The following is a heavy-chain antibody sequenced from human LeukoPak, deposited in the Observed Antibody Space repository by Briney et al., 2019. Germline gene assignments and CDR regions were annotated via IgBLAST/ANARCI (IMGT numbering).Heavy chain of an antibody. Sequence: GGSLRLSCAASGFIFSTYSMNWVRQAPGKGLEWVSYISSSTTTTLYADSVKGRFTISRDNAKNSLYLQMSSLRDEDTAVYYCARDRGELLDYWGQGTLVTVSS. J-gene: IGHJ4*02. V-gene: IGHV3-48*02. CDR3: ARDRGELLDY. CDR2: ISSSTTTT. D-gene: IGHD3-10*01. CDR1: GFIFSTYS.